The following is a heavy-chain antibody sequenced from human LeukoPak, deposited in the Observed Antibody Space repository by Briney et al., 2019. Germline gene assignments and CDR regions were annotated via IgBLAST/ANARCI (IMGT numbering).Heavy chain of an antibody. V-gene: IGHV1-69*13. J-gene: IGHJ5*02. CDR3: ARDLPLGYCSSTSCYKGWFDP. CDR2: IIPIFGTA. D-gene: IGHD2-2*02. Sequence: SVKVSCKASGGTFSSYAISWVRQAPGQGLEWMGGIIPIFGTANYAQKFQGRVTITAGESTSTAYMELSSLRSEDTAVYYCARDLPLGYCSSTSCYKGWFDPWGQGTLVTVSS. CDR1: GGTFSSYA.